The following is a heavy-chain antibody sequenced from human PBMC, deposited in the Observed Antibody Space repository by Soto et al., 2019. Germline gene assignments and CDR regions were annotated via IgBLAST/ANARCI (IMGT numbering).Heavy chain of an antibody. CDR2: ISGSGGST. CDR3: AKISGVGYYYYMDV. CDR1: GFTFSSYA. J-gene: IGHJ6*03. D-gene: IGHD6-19*01. Sequence: GGSLRLSCAASGFTFSSYAMSWVRQAPGKGLEWVSAISGSGGSTYYADSVKGRFTISRDNSKNTLYLQMNSLRAEDTAVYYCAKISGVGYYYYMDVWGKGTTVTVSS. V-gene: IGHV3-23*01.